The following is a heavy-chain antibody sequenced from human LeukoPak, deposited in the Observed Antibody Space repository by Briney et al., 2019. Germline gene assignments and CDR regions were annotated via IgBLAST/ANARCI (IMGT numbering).Heavy chain of an antibody. CDR1: GGSISSYY. V-gene: IGHV4-59*08. CDR2: IYYSGGT. D-gene: IGHD3-22*01. CDR3: ASTRDSSGYYYWYFDL. J-gene: IGHJ2*01. Sequence: SETLSLTCTVSGGSISSYYWSWIRQPPGKGLEWIGYIYYSGGTNYNPSLKSRVTISVDTSKNQFSLKLSSVTAADTAVYYCASTRDSSGYYYWYFDLWGRGTLVTVSS.